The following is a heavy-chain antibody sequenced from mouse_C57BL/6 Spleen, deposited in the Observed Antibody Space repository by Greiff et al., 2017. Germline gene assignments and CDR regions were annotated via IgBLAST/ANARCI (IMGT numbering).Heavy chain of an antibody. J-gene: IGHJ1*03. CDR3: ARHGGYFDV. V-gene: IGHV1-64*01. Sequence: QVQLKQPGAELVKPGASVKLSCKASGYTFTSYWMHWVKQRPGQGLEWIGMIHPNSGSTNYNEKFKSKATLTVDKSSSTAYMQLSSLTSEDSAVYYCARHGGYFDVWGTGTTVTVSS. CDR2: IHPNSGST. CDR1: GYTFTSYW.